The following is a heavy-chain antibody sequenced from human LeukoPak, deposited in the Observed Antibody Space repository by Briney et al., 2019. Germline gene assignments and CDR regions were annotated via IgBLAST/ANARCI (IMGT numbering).Heavy chain of an antibody. Sequence: ASVKVSCKASGYTFTGYYMHWVRQAPGQGLEWMGWINPNSGGTNYAQKFQGRVTMTRDTSISTAYMELSRLRSDDTAVYYCATIPVWFGELLFDYWGQGTLVTVSS. J-gene: IGHJ4*02. D-gene: IGHD3-10*01. CDR2: INPNSGGT. CDR1: GYTFTGYY. V-gene: IGHV1-2*02. CDR3: ATIPVWFGELLFDY.